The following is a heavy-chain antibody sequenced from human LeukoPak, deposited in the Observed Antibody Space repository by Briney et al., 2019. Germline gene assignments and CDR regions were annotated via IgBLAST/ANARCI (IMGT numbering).Heavy chain of an antibody. CDR3: ARVALFGSGSYYWVDP. J-gene: IGHJ5*02. CDR2: IYMTGST. Sequence: SETLSLTCTVSGGSISGHYWSWLRQPAGKGLEWIGRIYMTGSTNYNPSLKSRVTMSVDMSKNQFSLKLSSVTAADTAVYFCARVALFGSGSYYWVDPWGQGTLVTVSS. D-gene: IGHD3-10*01. CDR1: GGSISGHY. V-gene: IGHV4-4*07.